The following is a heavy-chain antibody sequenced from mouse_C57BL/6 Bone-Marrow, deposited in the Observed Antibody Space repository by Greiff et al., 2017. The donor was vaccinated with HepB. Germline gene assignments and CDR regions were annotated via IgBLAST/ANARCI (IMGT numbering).Heavy chain of an antibody. CDR1: GYTFTSYW. V-gene: IGHV1-64*01. Sequence: QVQLKQPGAELVKPGASVKLSCKASGYTFTSYWMHWVKQRPGQGLEWIGMIHPNSGSTNYNEKFKSKATLTVDKSSSTAYMQLSSLTSEDSAVYYCARSIYYDYDDGFAYWGQGTLVTVSA. J-gene: IGHJ3*01. CDR3: ARSIYYDYDDGFAY. CDR2: IHPNSGST. D-gene: IGHD2-4*01.